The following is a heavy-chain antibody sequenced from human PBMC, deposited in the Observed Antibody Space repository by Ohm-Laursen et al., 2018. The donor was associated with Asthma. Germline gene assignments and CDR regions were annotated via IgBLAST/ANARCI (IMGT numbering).Heavy chain of an antibody. D-gene: IGHD2-15*01. CDR2: ISGSAGST. V-gene: IGHV3-23*01. Sequence: SLRLSCSASGFTFSSYAMSWVRQAPGKGLEWVSAISGSAGSTYYADSVKGRFTISRDNSKNTLYLQMNSLRAEDTAVYYCARGRSGGCYWGPCDFNSPLDVWGQGTTVIVSS. CDR3: ARGRSGGCYWGPCDFNSPLDV. CDR1: GFTFSSYA. J-gene: IGHJ6*02.